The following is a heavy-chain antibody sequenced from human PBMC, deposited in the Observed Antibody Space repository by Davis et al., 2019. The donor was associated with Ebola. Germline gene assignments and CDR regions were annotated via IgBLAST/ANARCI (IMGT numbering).Heavy chain of an antibody. J-gene: IGHJ6*03. CDR2: IYHSRST. CDR1: GCSISSGGYS. Sequence: PSETLSLTCAVSGCSISSGGYSWSWIRQPPGKGLELIWYIYHSRSTYYNPSLKSRVTISVDTSKNQFSLKLSSVTAADTAVYYCARVGYYYYYYMDVWGKGTTVTVSS. V-gene: IGHV4-30-2*01. D-gene: IGHD1-26*01. CDR3: ARVGYYYYYYMDV.